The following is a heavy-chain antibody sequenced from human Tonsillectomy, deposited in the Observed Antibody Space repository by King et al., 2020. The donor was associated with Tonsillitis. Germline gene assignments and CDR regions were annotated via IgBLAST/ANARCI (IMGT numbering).Heavy chain of an antibody. CDR3: AKESNSGYSVRPGGMDV. Sequence: VQLVESGGGVVQSGGSLRLSCVASGFTFSSYGMHWVRQAPGKGLEWVTFIRYDGSNKFYADSVKGRFTISRNNSKHTLYLQMNSLRAEDTAVYYCAKESNSGYSVRPGGMDVWGQGTTVTVSS. J-gene: IGHJ6*02. CDR2: IRYDGSNK. V-gene: IGHV3-30*02. CDR1: GFTFSSYG. D-gene: IGHD3-22*01.